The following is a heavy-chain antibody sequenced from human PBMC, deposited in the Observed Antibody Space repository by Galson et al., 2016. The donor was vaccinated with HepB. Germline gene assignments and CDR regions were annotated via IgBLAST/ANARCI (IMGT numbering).Heavy chain of an antibody. Sequence: SLRLSCAASGFTLSNYWMHWVRQAPGKGLVWVSRINTDGSSTNYADSVKGRFTISRDNAKNTLYLQMNSLRTEDTAVYYCARAFGRSSGWSPKGYWGQGTLVAVSS. CDR3: ARAFGRSSGWSPKGY. CDR2: INTDGSST. V-gene: IGHV3-74*01. D-gene: IGHD6-19*01. J-gene: IGHJ4*02. CDR1: GFTLSNYW.